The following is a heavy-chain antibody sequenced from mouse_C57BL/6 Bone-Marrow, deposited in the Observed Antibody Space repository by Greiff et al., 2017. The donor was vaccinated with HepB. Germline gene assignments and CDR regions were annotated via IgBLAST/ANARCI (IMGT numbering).Heavy chain of an antibody. J-gene: IGHJ3*01. CDR3: ARCENWSWFAY. CDR2: IYPGDGDT. Sequence: QVQLQQSGPELVKPGASVKISCKASGYAFSSSWMNWVKQRPGKGLEWIGRIYPGDGDTNYNGKFKGNATLTADKSSSTAYMQLSSLTSEDSAVYFCARCENWSWFAYWGQGTLVTVSA. CDR1: GYAFSSSW. V-gene: IGHV1-82*01. D-gene: IGHD4-1*01.